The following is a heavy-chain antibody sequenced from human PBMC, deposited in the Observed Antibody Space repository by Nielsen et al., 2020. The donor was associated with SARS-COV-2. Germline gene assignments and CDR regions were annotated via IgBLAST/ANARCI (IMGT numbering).Heavy chain of an antibody. CDR1: GGSISSSSYY. D-gene: IGHD6-19*01. CDR3: ARDGAIAVAGSSWDY. Sequence: SETLSLTCTVSGGSISSSSYYWGWIRQPPGKGLEWIGSIYYSGSTYYNPSLKSRVTISVDTSKNQFSLKLSSVTAADTAVYYCARDGAIAVAGSSWDYWGQGTLVTVSS. J-gene: IGHJ4*02. V-gene: IGHV4-39*07. CDR2: IYYSGST.